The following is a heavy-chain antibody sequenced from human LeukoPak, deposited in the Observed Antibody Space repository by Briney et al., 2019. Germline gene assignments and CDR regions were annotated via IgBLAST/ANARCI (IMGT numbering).Heavy chain of an antibody. Sequence: ASVKVSCKASGYTFTSYAMNWVRQAPGQGLEWMGWINTNTGNPTYAQGFTGRFVFSLDTSVSTAYLQISSLKAEDTAVYYCARDLWGIAAAGSVFDYWGQGTLVTVSS. CDR3: ARDLWGIAAAGSVFDY. V-gene: IGHV7-4-1*02. D-gene: IGHD6-13*01. CDR2: INTNTGNP. J-gene: IGHJ4*02. CDR1: GYTFTSYA.